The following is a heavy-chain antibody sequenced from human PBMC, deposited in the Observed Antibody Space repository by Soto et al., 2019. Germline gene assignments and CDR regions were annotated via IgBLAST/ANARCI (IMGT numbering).Heavy chain of an antibody. Sequence: QMQLVQSGPEVKKPGTSVKVSCKASGFTFTSSAVQWVRQARGQRLEWIGWIVVGSGNTNYAQKFQERVTITRDMSTSTAYMELSSLSSGDTAVYYCAATYDFWSGYYLVDYWGQGTLVTVSS. J-gene: IGHJ4*02. CDR2: IVVGSGNT. V-gene: IGHV1-58*01. CDR3: AATYDFWSGYYLVDY. D-gene: IGHD3-3*01. CDR1: GFTFTSSA.